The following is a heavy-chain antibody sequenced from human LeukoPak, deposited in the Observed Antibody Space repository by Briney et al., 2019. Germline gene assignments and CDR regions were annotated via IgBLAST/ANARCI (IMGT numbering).Heavy chain of an antibody. J-gene: IGHJ4*02. V-gene: IGHV4-39*01. Sequence: SEALSLTCTVSGGSINRSSHYWGWIRQPPGKWLEWIGSIYYSGSTYYNPSLKSRDTISVDTSKNQFSLKLNSVTAADTAVYYCVRQKITTSDYWGQGSLVTVPS. CDR2: IYYSGST. CDR1: GGSINRSSHY. D-gene: IGHD3-16*01. CDR3: VRQKITTSDY.